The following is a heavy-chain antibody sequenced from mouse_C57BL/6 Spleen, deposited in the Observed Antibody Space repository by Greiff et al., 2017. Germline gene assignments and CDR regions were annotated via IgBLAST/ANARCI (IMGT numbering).Heavy chain of an antibody. CDR1: GYAFSSSW. CDR2: IYPGDGDT. CDR3: ARSIIYYGNYDAMDY. V-gene: IGHV1-82*01. D-gene: IGHD2-1*01. Sequence: VQLQQSGPELVKPGASVKISCKASGYAFSSSWMNWVKQRPGKGLEWIGRIYPGDGDTNYNGKFKGKATLTADKSSSTAYMQLSSLTSEDSAVYFGARSIIYYGNYDAMDYWGQGTSVTVSS. J-gene: IGHJ4*01.